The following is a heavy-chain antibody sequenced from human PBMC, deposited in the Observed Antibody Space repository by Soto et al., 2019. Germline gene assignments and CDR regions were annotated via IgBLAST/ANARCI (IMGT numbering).Heavy chain of an antibody. CDR3: ASGWDPDSYGDY. CDR2: ISSSSSYI. Sequence: GRSLKLSCAASGFTFSSYSMNWVRQAPGKGLEWVSSISSSSSYIYYADSVKVRFTISRDNAKNSLYLQMNSLRAEDTAVYYCASGWDPDSYGDYWGQGTLDTVTS. V-gene: IGHV3-21*01. J-gene: IGHJ4*02. CDR1: GFTFSSYS. D-gene: IGHD5-18*01.